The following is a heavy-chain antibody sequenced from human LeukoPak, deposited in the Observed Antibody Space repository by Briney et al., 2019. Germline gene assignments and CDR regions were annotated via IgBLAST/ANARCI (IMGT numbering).Heavy chain of an antibody. V-gene: IGHV3-74*01. Sequence: GGSLRLSCAASRFNVNNYWMHWVRQAPGKGLVWVSRINEDGRVTSYATSVRGRFTIFRDSVENTLHLQMNSLRAEDTAVYYCVKDFGGELDSWGQGTLVTVSS. CDR2: INEDGRVT. CDR3: VKDFGGELDS. D-gene: IGHD3-10*01. CDR1: RFNVNNYW. J-gene: IGHJ5*01.